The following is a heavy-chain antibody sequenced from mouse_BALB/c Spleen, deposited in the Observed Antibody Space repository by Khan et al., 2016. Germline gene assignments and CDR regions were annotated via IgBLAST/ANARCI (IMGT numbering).Heavy chain of an antibody. V-gene: IGHV1S56*01. J-gene: IGHJ4*01. CDR3: ARGRSRYRDAMEY. CDR1: GYTFTSYY. Sequence: QVRLQQSGPELVKPGASVRISCKASGYTFTSYYIHWVKQRPGQGLEWIGWIYPGNVNTTYTEKFKGKATLPAAHSSRTAYLPLTRLTSEASSVLWWARGRSRYRDAMEYWGQGTAVTV. CDR2: IYPGNVNT. D-gene: IGHD2-14*01.